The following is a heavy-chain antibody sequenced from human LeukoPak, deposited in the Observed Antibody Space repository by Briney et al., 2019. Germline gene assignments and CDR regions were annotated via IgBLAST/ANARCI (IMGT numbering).Heavy chain of an antibody. V-gene: IGHV4-59*08. J-gene: IGHJ3*02. D-gene: IGHD2-15*01. Sequence: SETLSLTCTVSGGSIRNYYWSWIRQPPGKGLEWIGYIFYSGSTNYNPSLKSRVTISVDTSKNQFSLRLSSVTAADTAVYYCARHLPRADIGYAFDIWGQGTVVTVSS. CDR1: GGSIRNYY. CDR2: IFYSGST. CDR3: ARHLPRADIGYAFDI.